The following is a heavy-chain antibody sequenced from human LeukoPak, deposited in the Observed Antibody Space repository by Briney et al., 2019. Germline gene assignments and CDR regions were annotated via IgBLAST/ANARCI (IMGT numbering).Heavy chain of an antibody. CDR1: GGTFSSYA. CDR3: ARYNHGGYDLSWFDP. CDR2: IIPIFGTA. Sequence: ASVKVSCKASGGTFSSYAISWVRQAPGQGLEWMGGIIPIFGTANYAQKFQGRVTITTDESTSTAYTELSSLRSEDTAVYYCARYNHGGYDLSWFDPWGQGTLVTVSS. J-gene: IGHJ5*02. V-gene: IGHV1-69*05. D-gene: IGHD5-12*01.